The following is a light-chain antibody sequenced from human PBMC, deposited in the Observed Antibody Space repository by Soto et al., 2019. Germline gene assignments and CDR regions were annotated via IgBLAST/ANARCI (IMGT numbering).Light chain of an antibody. CDR1: QSVSSNY. V-gene: IGKV3-20*01. CDR3: HQYGISP. Sequence: IVLTQSPGTLSLSPGDRATLSCRASQSVSSNYLAWYQQKPGQAPMLLIYGASSRATGIPDRCSGSGSGTDFTLTISRLEPEDFAVYYCHQYGISPFGGGTKVAIK. J-gene: IGKJ4*01. CDR2: GAS.